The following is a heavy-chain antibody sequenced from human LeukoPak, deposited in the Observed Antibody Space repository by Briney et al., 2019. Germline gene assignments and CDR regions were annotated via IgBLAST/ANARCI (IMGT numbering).Heavy chain of an antibody. V-gene: IGHV4-34*01. CDR1: GGSFSGYY. Sequence: PSETLSLTCAVYGGSFSGYYWSWIRQPPGKGLEWIGEINHSGSTNYNPSLKSRVTISVDTSKNQFSLKLSSVTAADTAVYYCARGKYYYGSGRRGWFDPWGQRTLSPSPQ. CDR3: ARGKYYYGSGRRGWFDP. D-gene: IGHD3-10*01. CDR2: INHSGST. J-gene: IGHJ5*02.